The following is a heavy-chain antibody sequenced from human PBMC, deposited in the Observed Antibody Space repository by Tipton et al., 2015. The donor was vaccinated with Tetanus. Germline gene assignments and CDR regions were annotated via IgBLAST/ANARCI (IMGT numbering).Heavy chain of an antibody. J-gene: IGHJ4*02. CDR3: ARIHDYWSGYFDF. V-gene: IGHV4-61*01. Sequence: TLSLTCTVSGGSVSSGSYCWSWVRQAPGKGLEYIGYILYGKSTHYNPSLKSRLSMSADPAKNQFSLRLTSVTAADTAVYYCARIHDYWSGYFDFWGEGTLVTVSS. CDR1: GGSVSSGSYC. CDR2: ILYGKST. D-gene: IGHD3-3*01.